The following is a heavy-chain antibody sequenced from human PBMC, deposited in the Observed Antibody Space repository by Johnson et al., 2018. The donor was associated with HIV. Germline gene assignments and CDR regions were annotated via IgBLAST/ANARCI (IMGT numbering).Heavy chain of an antibody. V-gene: IGHV3-NL1*01. CDR1: GLTFSSYG. CDR3: AKGPNGQLDDAFHI. Sequence: QVQLVESGGGVVQPGGSLRLSCAAPGLTFSSYGMHWVRQAPGKGLEWVSVIYSGGSTYYADSVKGRFTISRDNTENLVYLQMNSLRAEDTAVYYCAKGPNGQLDDAFHIWGQGTMVTVSS. D-gene: IGHD6-6*01. CDR2: IYSGGST. J-gene: IGHJ3*02.